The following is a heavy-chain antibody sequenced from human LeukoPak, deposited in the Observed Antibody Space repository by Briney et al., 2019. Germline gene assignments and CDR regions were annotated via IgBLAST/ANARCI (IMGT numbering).Heavy chain of an antibody. CDR3: SSGLRVADIRGFCSYSVC. J-gene: IGHJ4*02. D-gene: IGHD2-21*02. CDR2: INPNSGGT. CDR1: GSTFTGYY. Sequence: ASVKLSCKASGSTFTGYYLHWVRQAPGQGLERMGGINPNSGGTNYAQMFQGRGTITRDTSISTAYMELSRMRFEDTAVYLCSSGLRVADIRGFCSYSVCWGQGVLVTVSS. V-gene: IGHV1-2*02.